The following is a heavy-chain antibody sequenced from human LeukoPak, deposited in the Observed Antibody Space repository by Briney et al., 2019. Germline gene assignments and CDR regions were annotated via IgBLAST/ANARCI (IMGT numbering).Heavy chain of an antibody. CDR2: IKQDGSEK. V-gene: IGHV3-7*01. D-gene: IGHD5-18*01. CDR3: ATFIGGYSSFDY. J-gene: IGHJ4*02. Sequence: PGGSLRLSCAVSGITFSSFWMSWVRQAPGKGLEWVANIKQDGSEKYYVDSVKGRFTISRDNAKNSVYLQMNSLRAEDTAVYYCATFIGGYSSFDYWGQGTLVTVSS. CDR1: GITFSSFW.